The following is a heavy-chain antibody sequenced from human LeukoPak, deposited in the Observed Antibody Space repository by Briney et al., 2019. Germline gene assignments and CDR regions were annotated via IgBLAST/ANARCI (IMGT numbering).Heavy chain of an antibody. CDR1: GGTFSNYG. D-gene: IGHD1-20*01. CDR2: IIPIFGKA. J-gene: IGHJ4*02. CDR3: ARDFRLTGDNFDF. Sequence: ASVKVSCKASGGTFSNYGISWVRQAPGQGLECMGGIIPIFGKANYAQKFQGRVTITADESTSTAYMELSSLRAEDTAVYYCARDFRLTGDNFDFWGQGTLVTVSS. V-gene: IGHV1-69*13.